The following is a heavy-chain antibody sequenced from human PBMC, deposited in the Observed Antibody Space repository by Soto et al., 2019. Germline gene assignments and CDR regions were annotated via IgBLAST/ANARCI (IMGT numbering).Heavy chain of an antibody. J-gene: IGHJ4*02. CDR2: ISSATTTI. Sequence: EVQLVESGGGLVQPGGSLRLSCAASGFTFSSYSMNWVRQAPGQGREWVSYISSATTTIYYADSVKGRFTISRDNAKNSLYLQMNSLRADDTAVYYCARGIAAAGPKLDYWGQGTLVTVSS. D-gene: IGHD6-13*01. V-gene: IGHV3-48*01. CDR1: GFTFSSYS. CDR3: ARGIAAAGPKLDY.